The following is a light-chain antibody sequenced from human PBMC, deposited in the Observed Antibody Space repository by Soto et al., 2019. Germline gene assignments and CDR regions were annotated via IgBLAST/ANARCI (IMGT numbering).Light chain of an antibody. Sequence: EIVLTQSPGSLSLSPGERVTLSCRASQSLTSTYVAWYQQKLGQAPRLLIFGAYVRATGVPDRFSGSGSGTDFTLTISRLEPEDSAVYFCQQYVDSPWTFGQRTKVEIK. CDR1: QSLTSTY. V-gene: IGKV3-20*01. CDR2: GAY. CDR3: QQYVDSPWT. J-gene: IGKJ1*01.